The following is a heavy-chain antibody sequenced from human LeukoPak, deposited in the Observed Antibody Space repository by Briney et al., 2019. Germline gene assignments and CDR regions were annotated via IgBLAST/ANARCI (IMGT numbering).Heavy chain of an antibody. J-gene: IGHJ4*02. V-gene: IGHV3-7*01. Sequence: GGSLRLSCAASGFTFSSNWMSWVRQAQGKGLGWVANIKQDGRGKYYVDSVKGRFTISRDNAKNSLYLQMNSLRAEDTAVYYCARRGWLQFYFDYWGQGTLVTVSS. CDR1: GFTFSSNW. CDR3: ARRGWLQFYFDY. CDR2: IKQDGRGK. D-gene: IGHD5-24*01.